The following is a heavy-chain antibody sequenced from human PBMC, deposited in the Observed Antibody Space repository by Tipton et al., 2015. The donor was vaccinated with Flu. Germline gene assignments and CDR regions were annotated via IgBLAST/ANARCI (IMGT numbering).Heavy chain of an antibody. CDR2: IYHSGST. CDR1: GYSISSGYY. V-gene: IGHV4-38-2*02. Sequence: LRLSCAVSGYSISSGYYWGWIRQPPGKGLEWIGSIYHSGSTYYTPSLKSRVTISVDTSKNQFSLKLSSVTAADTAVYYCARDASETYYDFWSGYHYPDSWFDPWGQGTLVTVSS. D-gene: IGHD3-3*01. CDR3: ARDASETYYDFWSGYHYPDSWFDP. J-gene: IGHJ5*02.